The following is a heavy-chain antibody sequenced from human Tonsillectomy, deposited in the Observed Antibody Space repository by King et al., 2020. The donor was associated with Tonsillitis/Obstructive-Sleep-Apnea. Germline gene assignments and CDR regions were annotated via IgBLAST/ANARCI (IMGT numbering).Heavy chain of an antibody. CDR3: AREEVTTPFDY. CDR1: GYTFTSSY. Sequence: VQLVESGAEVKKPGASVKVSCKASGYTFTSSYMHWVRQAPGQGLEWMGIINPSGGSTSYAQKFQGRVTMTRDTSTSTVYMELSSLRSEDTAVYYCAREEVTTPFDYWGQGTLVTVSS. J-gene: IGHJ4*02. CDR2: INPSGGST. V-gene: IGHV1-46*01. D-gene: IGHD4-17*01.